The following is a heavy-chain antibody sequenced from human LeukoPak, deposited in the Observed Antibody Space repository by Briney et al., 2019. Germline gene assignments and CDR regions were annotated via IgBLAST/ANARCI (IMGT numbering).Heavy chain of an antibody. V-gene: IGHV4-4*07. CDR3: ASETYGITGTPGSFDY. D-gene: IGHD1-7*01. Sequence: PSETLSLTCTVSGGSISSYYWSWIRQPAGKGLEWIGRIYTSGSTNYNPSLKSRVTMSVNTSKNQFSLKLSSVTAADTAVYYCASETYGITGTPGSFDYWGQGTLVTVSS. CDR2: IYTSGST. CDR1: GGSISSYY. J-gene: IGHJ4*02.